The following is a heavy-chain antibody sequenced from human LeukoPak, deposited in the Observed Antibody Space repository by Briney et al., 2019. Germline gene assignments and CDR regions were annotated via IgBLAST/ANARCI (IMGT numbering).Heavy chain of an antibody. J-gene: IGHJ5*02. D-gene: IGHD1-26*01. CDR2: INPSGGST. CDR3: ARGGGWAWFDP. Sequence: ASVKVSCKASGYTFTSYYMHWVRQAPGQGLEWMGIINPSGGSTNYAQKFQGRVTITADKSTSTAYMELSSLRSEDTAVYYCARGGGWAWFDPWGQGTLVTVSS. CDR1: GYTFTSYY. V-gene: IGHV1-46*01.